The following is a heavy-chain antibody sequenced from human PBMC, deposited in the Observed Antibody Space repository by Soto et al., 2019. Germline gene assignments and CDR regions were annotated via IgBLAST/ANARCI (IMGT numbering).Heavy chain of an antibody. J-gene: IGHJ5*02. CDR3: ARDRRLGIAVAGTGWFDP. Sequence: QVQLVQSGAEVKKPGSSVKVSCKASGGTFSSYAISWVRQAPGQGLEWMGGIIPIFGTANYAQKFQGRVTITADESTSTAYMELSSLRSEDTAVYYCARDRRLGIAVAGTGWFDPWGQGTLVTVSS. CDR2: IIPIFGTA. D-gene: IGHD6-19*01. CDR1: GGTFSSYA. V-gene: IGHV1-69*01.